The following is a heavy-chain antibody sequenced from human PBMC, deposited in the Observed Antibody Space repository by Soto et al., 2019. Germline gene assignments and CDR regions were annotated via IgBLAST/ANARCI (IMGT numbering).Heavy chain of an antibody. J-gene: IGHJ4*02. V-gene: IGHV1-46*01. CDR3: ATRDPGHY. CDR2: INPSGGST. Sequence: GASEEVSCEASCLTLTRYGIGWVRQAPGQGLEWMGIINPSGGSTSYAQKFQGRVTMTRDTSTSTVYMELSSLRSEDTAVYYCATRDPGHYWGQGTLVTVSS. CDR1: CLTLTRYG.